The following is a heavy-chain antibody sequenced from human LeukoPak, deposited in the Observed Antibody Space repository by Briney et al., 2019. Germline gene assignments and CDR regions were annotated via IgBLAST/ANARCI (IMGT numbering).Heavy chain of an antibody. CDR3: ARHGYYDSSGYYGFDN. V-gene: IGHV4-59*08. J-gene: IGHJ4*02. Sequence: SETLSLTCTVSGGSISSYYWSWIRQPPGKRLEWIGYSYYSGSTNYTPSLKSRVTISVDTSKNQFSLKLSSVTATDTAVYYCARHGYYDSSGYYGFDNWGQGTLVTVSS. CDR1: GGSISSYY. CDR2: SYYSGST. D-gene: IGHD3-22*01.